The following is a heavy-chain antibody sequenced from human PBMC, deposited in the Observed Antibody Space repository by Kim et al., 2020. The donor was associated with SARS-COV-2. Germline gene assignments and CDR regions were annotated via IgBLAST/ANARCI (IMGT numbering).Heavy chain of an antibody. Sequence: GGSLRLSCAASGFTFSSYGMHWVRQAPGKGLEWVAVIWYDGSNKYYADSVKGRFTISRDNSKNTLYLQMNSLRAEDTAVYYCARGVGTYYYGSGSPGNWFDPWGQGTLVTVSS. CDR1: GFTFSSYG. CDR3: ARGVGTYYYGSGSPGNWFDP. V-gene: IGHV3-33*01. CDR2: IWYDGSNK. J-gene: IGHJ5*02. D-gene: IGHD3-10*01.